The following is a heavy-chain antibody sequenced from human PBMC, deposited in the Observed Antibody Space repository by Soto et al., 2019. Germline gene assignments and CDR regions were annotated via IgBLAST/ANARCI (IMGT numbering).Heavy chain of an antibody. J-gene: IGHJ4*02. CDR2: ISSSSTI. CDR3: ARDAFRFLEWFIDY. V-gene: IGHV3-48*01. Sequence: QPGGSLRLSCAASGFTFSSYSMNWVRQAPGKGLEWVSYISSSSTIYYADSVKGRFTISRDNAKNSLYLQMNSLRAEDTAVYYCARDAFRFLEWFIDYWGQGTLVTVSS. D-gene: IGHD3-3*01. CDR1: GFTFSSYS.